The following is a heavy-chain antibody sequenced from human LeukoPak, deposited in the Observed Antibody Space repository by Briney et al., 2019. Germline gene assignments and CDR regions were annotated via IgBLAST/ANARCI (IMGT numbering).Heavy chain of an antibody. J-gene: IGHJ6*03. V-gene: IGHV3-15*01. Sequence: GGSLRLSCAASGFTFSNAWMSWVRQAPGKGLEWVGRIKSKTDGGTTDYAAPVKGRFTISRDNSQNTVSLQLNNLRIEDTALYYCAKTSLSDPSGHYYYMDVWGKGTTVTVSS. CDR1: GFTFSNAW. D-gene: IGHD3-3*01. CDR3: AKTSLSDPSGHYYYMDV. CDR2: IKSKTDGGTT.